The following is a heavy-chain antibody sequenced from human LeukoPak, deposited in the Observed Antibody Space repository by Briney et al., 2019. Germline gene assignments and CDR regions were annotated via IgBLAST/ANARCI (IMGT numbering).Heavy chain of an antibody. CDR3: AKAPVTSCSGVYCYPFDY. J-gene: IGHJ4*02. CDR1: GFTFSSYG. V-gene: IGHV3-30*18. Sequence: GGSLRLSCAASGFTFSSYGMHWVRQAPGKGLEWVAVISYDGSNKYYADSVKGRFTISRDNSKNTLYLQMNSLRAEDAAVYYCAKAPVTSCSGVYCYPFDYWGQGTLVTVSS. D-gene: IGHD2-15*01. CDR2: ISYDGSNK.